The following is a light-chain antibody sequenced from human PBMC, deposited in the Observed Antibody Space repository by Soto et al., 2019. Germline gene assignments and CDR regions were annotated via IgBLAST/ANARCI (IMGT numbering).Light chain of an antibody. Sequence: QSALTQPASVSGSPGQSITISCTGTSSDVGGYNYVSWYQQYPGKAPKLIIYEVRNRPSGVSSRFSGSRSDNTASLTISGLRPEDEADYYCSSYTSKSSLIFGGGTKVTVL. CDR2: EVR. J-gene: IGLJ2*01. CDR1: SSDVGGYNY. V-gene: IGLV2-14*01. CDR3: SSYTSKSSLI.